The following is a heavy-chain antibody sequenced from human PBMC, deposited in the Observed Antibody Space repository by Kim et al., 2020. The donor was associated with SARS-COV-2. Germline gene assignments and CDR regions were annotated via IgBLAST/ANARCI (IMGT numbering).Heavy chain of an antibody. CDR2: IYYSGST. Sequence: SETLSLTCTVSGGSISSGGYYWSWIRQHPGKGLEWIGYIYYSGSTYYNPSLKSRVTISVDTSKNQFSLKLSSVTAADTAVYYCARLVVAATPYWFDPWGQGTLVTVSS. CDR3: ARLVVAATPYWFDP. D-gene: IGHD2-15*01. CDR1: GGSISSGGYY. V-gene: IGHV4-31*03. J-gene: IGHJ5*02.